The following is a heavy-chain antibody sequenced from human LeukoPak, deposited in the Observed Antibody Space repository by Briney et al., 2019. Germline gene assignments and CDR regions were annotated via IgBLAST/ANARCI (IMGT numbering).Heavy chain of an antibody. CDR2: IRGNADTT. D-gene: IGHD3-22*01. J-gene: IGHJ4*02. V-gene: IGHV3-23*01. CDR3: AKGHGDASGYYYFDS. CDR1: GFTFSIYG. Sequence: GGSLRLSCAASGFTFSIYGMGWVRQAPGKGLEWVSAIRGNADTTYYADSVKGRFSIFRDNNKNMLYLQMNSLRVEDTVVYYCAKGHGDASGYYYFDSWGQGTLVTVSS.